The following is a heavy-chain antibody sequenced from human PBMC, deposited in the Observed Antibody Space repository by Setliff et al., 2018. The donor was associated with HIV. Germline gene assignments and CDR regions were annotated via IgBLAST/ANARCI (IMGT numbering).Heavy chain of an antibody. D-gene: IGHD6-19*01. J-gene: IGHJ4*02. CDR2: IWYDGSEK. V-gene: IGHV3-33*06. Sequence: GALRLSCAASGFTFSSYGMHWVRQAPGKGLEWVAVIWYDGSEKYYADSVRGRFTISRDNSKNTLYLQMNSLRAEDTAVYYCAKDEGSGWYGLRYWGQGTLVTVSS. CDR3: AKDEGSGWYGLRY. CDR1: GFTFSSYG.